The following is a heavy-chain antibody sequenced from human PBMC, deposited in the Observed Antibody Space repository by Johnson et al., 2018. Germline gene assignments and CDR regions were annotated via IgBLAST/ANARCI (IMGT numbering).Heavy chain of an antibody. V-gene: IGHV3-30*18. CDR2: ISYDGRNK. CDR1: GFTFSNFG. CDR3: AKDRSVRYSSRCIDAFDI. D-gene: IGHD6-13*01. J-gene: IGHJ3*02. Sequence: QVQLVESGGGVVQPGRSLRLSCGASGFTFSNFGMHWVRQAPGKGLEWVADISYDGRNKNYADSVKGRFAISRDNSKNTLYVQMDSLRAGDTAVYYCAKDRSVRYSSRCIDAFDIWGPGTMFTVSS.